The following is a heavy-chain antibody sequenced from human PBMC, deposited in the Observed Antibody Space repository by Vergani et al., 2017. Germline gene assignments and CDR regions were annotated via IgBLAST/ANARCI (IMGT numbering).Heavy chain of an antibody. CDR1: GFTFSSYA. J-gene: IGHJ3*02. V-gene: IGHV3-30-3*01. D-gene: IGHD2-2*01. CDR2: ISYDGSNK. Sequence: QVQLVESGGGVVQPGRSLRLSCAASGFTFSSYAMHWVRQAPGKGLEWVAVISYDGSNKYYADSVKGRFTISRDNSKNTLYLQMNSLRAEDTAVYYCAKGLQLGISAFDIWGQGTMVTVSS. CDR3: AKGLQLGISAFDI.